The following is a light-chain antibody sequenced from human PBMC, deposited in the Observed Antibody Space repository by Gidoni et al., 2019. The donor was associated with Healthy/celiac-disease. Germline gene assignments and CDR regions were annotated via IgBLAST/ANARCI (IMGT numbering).Light chain of an antibody. CDR2: DAS. CDR1: QDISNY. J-gene: IGKJ2*01. CDR3: QQYDNLPLYT. Sequence: DIPMTQSPSSLSASVGDRVTITCQASQDISNYLNWYQQKPGKAPKLLIYDASNLETGVPSRFSGSGSGTDFTFTISRLQPEDIATYYCQQYDNLPLYTFGQGTKLEIK. V-gene: IGKV1-33*01.